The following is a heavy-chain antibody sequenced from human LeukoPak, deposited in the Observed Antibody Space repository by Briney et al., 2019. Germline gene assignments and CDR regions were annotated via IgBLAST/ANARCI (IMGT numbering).Heavy chain of an antibody. CDR1: GFTVSNNY. V-gene: IGHV3-53*01. CDR3: ARVYSGTYHDAFDL. Sequence: GGSLRLSCAASGFTVSNNYINWVRQAPGKGLEWVSVIYISGNTFYADSVKGRFTISRDNSENTVYLQMNSLRAEDTAMYYCARVYSGTYHDAFDLWGQGTLVTVSS. CDR2: IYISGNT. J-gene: IGHJ3*01. D-gene: IGHD1-26*01.